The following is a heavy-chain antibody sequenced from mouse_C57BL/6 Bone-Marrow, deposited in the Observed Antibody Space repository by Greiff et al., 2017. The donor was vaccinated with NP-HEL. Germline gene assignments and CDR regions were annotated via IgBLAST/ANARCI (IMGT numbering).Heavy chain of an antibody. V-gene: IGHV1-15*01. D-gene: IGHD2-4*01. CDR2: IDPETGGT. Sequence: VKLVESGAELVRPGASVTLSCKASGYTFTDYEMHWVKQTPVHGLEWIGAIDPETGGTAYNQKFKGKAILTADKSSSTAYMELRSLTSEDSAVYYCTRTMITTFYAMDYWGQGTSVTVSS. CDR1: GYTFTDYE. J-gene: IGHJ4*01. CDR3: TRTMITTFYAMDY.